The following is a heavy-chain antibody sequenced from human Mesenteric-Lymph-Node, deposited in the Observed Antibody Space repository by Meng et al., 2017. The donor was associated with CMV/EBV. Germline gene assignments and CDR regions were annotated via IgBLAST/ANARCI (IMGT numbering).Heavy chain of an antibody. CDR3: ANLKSWGYCGGDCVDD. V-gene: IGHV3-7*01. CDR1: GFTFTTYW. CDR2: INEDGSEK. D-gene: IGHD2-21*02. Sequence: GESLKISCAASGFTFTTYWMSWVRQAPGKGLEWVANINEDGSEKYYVDSVKGRFTISRDNAKNSLSLQMNNLRVEDTAVYHCANLKSWGYCGGDCVDDWGQGTLVTVSS. J-gene: IGHJ4*02.